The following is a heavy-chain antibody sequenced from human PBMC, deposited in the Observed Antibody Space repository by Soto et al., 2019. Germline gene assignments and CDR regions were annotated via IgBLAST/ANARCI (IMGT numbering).Heavy chain of an antibody. D-gene: IGHD6-13*01. CDR1: GGTFSSYA. J-gene: IGHJ6*02. Sequence: QVQLVQSGAEVKKPGSSVKVSCKASGGTFSSYAISWVRQAPGQGLEWMGGIIPIFGTANYAQKFQGRVTITADESTSTAYIELSSLRSEDTAVYYCARINSSSWYGYYYYYGMDVWGQGTTVTVSS. CDR2: IIPIFGTA. V-gene: IGHV1-69*01. CDR3: ARINSSSWYGYYYYYGMDV.